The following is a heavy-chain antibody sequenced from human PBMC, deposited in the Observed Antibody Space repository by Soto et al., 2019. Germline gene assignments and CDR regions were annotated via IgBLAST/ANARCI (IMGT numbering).Heavy chain of an antibody. V-gene: IGHV5-51*01. D-gene: IGHD1-1*01. Sequence: LGESLKISCKGSGYSFTSYWIGWVRQMPGKGLEWMGIIYPGDSDTRYSPSFQGQVTISADKSISTAYLQWSSLKASDTAMYYCARHQSNWNDPGYYYYYMDVWGKGTTVTVSS. CDR2: IYPGDSDT. CDR1: GYSFTSYW. J-gene: IGHJ6*03. CDR3: ARHQSNWNDPGYYYYYMDV.